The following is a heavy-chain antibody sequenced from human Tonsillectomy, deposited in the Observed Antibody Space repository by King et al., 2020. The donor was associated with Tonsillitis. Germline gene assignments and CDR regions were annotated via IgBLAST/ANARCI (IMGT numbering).Heavy chain of an antibody. J-gene: IGHJ4*02. V-gene: IGHV3-21*01. CDR3: ARDGATTVTDY. Sequence: VQLVESGGGLVKPGGSLRLSCAASGFTFSSNSMNWVRQAPGKGLEWVSSISSSSSYIYYADSVKVRLTISKDNARNSLYMQMNSLGAEDPAVYYCARDGATTVTDYWGQGTLVTVSS. CDR1: GFTFSSNS. CDR2: ISSSSSYI. D-gene: IGHD1-26*01.